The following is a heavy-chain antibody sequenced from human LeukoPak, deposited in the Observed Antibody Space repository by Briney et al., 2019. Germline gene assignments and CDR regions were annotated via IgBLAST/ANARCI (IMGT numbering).Heavy chain of an antibody. J-gene: IGHJ4*02. CDR3: ASRSGGYRHFDD. Sequence: GGSLRLSCAASGFTFSDYAMSWVRQAPGKELEWVSAISTSGGTTVYADSVKGRFTISRDNSRNTPYLQMNSLRAEDTAVYYCASRSGGYRHFDDWGQGTLVTVSS. V-gene: IGHV3-23*01. CDR1: GFTFSDYA. CDR2: ISTSGGTT. D-gene: IGHD3-10*01.